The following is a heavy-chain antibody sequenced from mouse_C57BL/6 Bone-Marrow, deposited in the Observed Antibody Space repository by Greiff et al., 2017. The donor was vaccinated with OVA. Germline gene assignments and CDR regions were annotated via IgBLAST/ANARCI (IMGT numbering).Heavy chain of an antibody. V-gene: IGHV5-9-1*02. CDR2: IISGGDYI. CDR3: TRDGYYAMDY. D-gene: IGHD2-3*01. J-gene: IGHJ4*01. Sequence: EVQGVESGEGLVKPGGSLKLSCAASGFTFSSYAMSWVRQTPEKRLEWVAYIISGGDYIYYADTVKGQFTISRDNARNTLYLQMSSLKSEDTAMYYCTRDGYYAMDYWGQGTSVTVSS. CDR1: GFTFSSYA.